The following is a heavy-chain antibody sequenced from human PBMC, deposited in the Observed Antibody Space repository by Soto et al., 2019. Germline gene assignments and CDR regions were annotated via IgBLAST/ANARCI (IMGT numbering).Heavy chain of an antibody. J-gene: IGHJ4*02. CDR2: ISYDGSNK. V-gene: IGHV3-30*18. D-gene: IGHD3-3*01. CDR1: GFTFSSYG. Sequence: PGGSLRLSCAASGFTFSSYGMHWVRQAPGKGLEWVAVISYDGSNKYYADSVKGRFTISRDNSKNTLYLQMNSLRAEDTAVYYCAKGPYYDFWSGYYTERDYFDYWGQGTLVTVSS. CDR3: AKGPYYDFWSGYYTERDYFDY.